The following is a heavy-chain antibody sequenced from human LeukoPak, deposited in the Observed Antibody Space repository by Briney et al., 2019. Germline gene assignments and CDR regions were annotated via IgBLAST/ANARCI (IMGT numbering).Heavy chain of an antibody. D-gene: IGHD3-10*02. Sequence: PSETLSLTCTVSGDSISRYCWSWVRQPPGKGLEWIGYIYTSGSTDYNPSLKSRVTMSVDTSKNQFSMELRFLTAADTAVYYCATSYDVKTAPCDLWGQGTLVTVSS. CDR1: GDSISRYC. J-gene: IGHJ5*02. V-gene: IGHV4-4*09. CDR3: ATSYDVKTAPCDL. CDR2: IYTSGST.